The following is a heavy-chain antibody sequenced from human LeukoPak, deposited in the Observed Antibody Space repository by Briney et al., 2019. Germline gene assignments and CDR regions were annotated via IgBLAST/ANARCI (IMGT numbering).Heavy chain of an antibody. D-gene: IGHD3-22*01. V-gene: IGHV4-59*01. CDR2: IYYSGST. CDR3: ARSNSGGYYPRPFDY. Sequence: PSETLSLTCTVSGGSISSYYWSWIRQPPGKGLEWIGYIYYSGSTNYNPSLKSRVTISVDTSKNQFSLKLSSVTAADTAVYYCARSNSGGYYPRPFDYWGQGTLVTVSS. J-gene: IGHJ4*02. CDR1: GGSISSYY.